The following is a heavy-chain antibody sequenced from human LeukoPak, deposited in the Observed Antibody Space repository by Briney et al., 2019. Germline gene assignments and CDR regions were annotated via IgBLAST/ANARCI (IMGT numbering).Heavy chain of an antibody. CDR1: GFTFSSYS. J-gene: IGHJ4*02. V-gene: IGHV3-21*04. D-gene: IGHD3-10*01. Sequence: GGSLRLSCAASGFTFSSYSMNWVRQAPGKGLEWVSSISSSSSYIYYADSVKGRFTISRDNAKNSLYLQMNSLRAEDTALYYCAKAAGSITMVRGVDLDYWGQGTLVTVSS. CDR2: ISSSSSYI. CDR3: AKAAGSITMVRGVDLDY.